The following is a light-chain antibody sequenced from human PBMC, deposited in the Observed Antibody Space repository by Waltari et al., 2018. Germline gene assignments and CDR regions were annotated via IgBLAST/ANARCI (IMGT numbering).Light chain of an antibody. CDR1: NSDVGGYNY. J-gene: IGLJ2*01. CDR2: DVH. V-gene: IGLV2-14*03. Sequence: QSTLTQPASVSGSPGQSITLSCTGTNSDVGGYNYVSWYQQLPGKAPKLMIYDVHKWPSGVFTSLSGSKSGNMAALTISGLQAEDEADYYCSSYTNRDTHVIFGGGTKLTVL. CDR3: SSYTNRDTHVI.